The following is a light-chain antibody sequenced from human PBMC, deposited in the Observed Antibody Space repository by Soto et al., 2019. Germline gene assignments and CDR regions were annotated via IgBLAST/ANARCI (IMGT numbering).Light chain of an antibody. Sequence: DIQMTQSPSTLSASVGERVTITCRASQSISNWLAWYQQKPGRAPKLLIYGASSLESGVPSRFSGSGSGTEFTLTISSLQADYFATYFCQQYNSYWTFGQGTKVDI. CDR2: GAS. CDR1: QSISNW. J-gene: IGKJ1*01. V-gene: IGKV1-5*03. CDR3: QQYNSYWT.